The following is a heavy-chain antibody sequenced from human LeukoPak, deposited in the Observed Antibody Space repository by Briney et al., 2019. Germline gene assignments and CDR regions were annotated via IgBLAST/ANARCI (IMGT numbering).Heavy chain of an antibody. CDR2: IQTSGST. V-gene: IGHV4-4*07. D-gene: IGHD6-19*01. Sequence: KPSGTLSLTCTVSGGSIGSYYWSWIRQPAGKGLEWIGRIQTSGSTNYNPSLKSRVTMSVDTSKNQFSLKLSSVTAADTAVYYCARDRTYSSGWAAFDSWGQGTLVTVSS. CDR3: ARDRTYSSGWAAFDS. CDR1: GGSIGSYY. J-gene: IGHJ4*02.